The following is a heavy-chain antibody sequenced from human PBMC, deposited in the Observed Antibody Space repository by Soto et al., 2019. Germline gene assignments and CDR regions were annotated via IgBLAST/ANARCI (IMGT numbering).Heavy chain of an antibody. CDR2: ISAYNGNT. CDR3: ARDQGAYGTDV. CDR1: GYTFTSYG. J-gene: IGHJ6*02. Sequence: QVQLVQSGAEVKKPGASVKVSCKASGYTFTSYGISWVRQAPGQGLEWMGWISAYNGNTNYAQKLQGRVTMTTDTTTSTAYMDLRTLRSADTGMYYGARDQGAYGTDVWGQGTTVTGSS. V-gene: IGHV1-18*01.